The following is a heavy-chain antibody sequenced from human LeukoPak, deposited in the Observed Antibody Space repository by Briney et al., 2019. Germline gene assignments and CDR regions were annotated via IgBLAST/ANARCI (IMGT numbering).Heavy chain of an antibody. Sequence: ASVKVSCKASGYTFTGYYMHWVRQAPGQGLEWMGWINPNSGGTNYAQKFQGRVTMTRDTSISTAYMELSSLRSEDTAVYYCARAGFWSGYLDENWFDPWGQGTLVTVSS. CDR3: ARAGFWSGYLDENWFDP. CDR1: GYTFTGYY. CDR2: INPNSGGT. J-gene: IGHJ5*02. V-gene: IGHV1-2*02. D-gene: IGHD3-3*01.